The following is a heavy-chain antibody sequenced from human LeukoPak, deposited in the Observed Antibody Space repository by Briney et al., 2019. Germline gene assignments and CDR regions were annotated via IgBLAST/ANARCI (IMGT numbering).Heavy chain of an antibody. J-gene: IGHJ4*02. Sequence: SETLSLTCAVYGGSFSGYYWSWIRKPPGKGLEWIGEINHSGSTNYNPSLKSRVTISVDTSKNQFSLKLSSVTAADTAVYYCARGHSGYEINWGQGTLVTVSS. V-gene: IGHV4-34*01. CDR2: INHSGST. CDR3: ARGHSGYEIN. CDR1: GGSFSGYY. D-gene: IGHD5-12*01.